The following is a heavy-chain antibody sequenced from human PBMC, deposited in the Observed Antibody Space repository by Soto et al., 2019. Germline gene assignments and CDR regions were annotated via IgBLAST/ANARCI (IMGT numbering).Heavy chain of an antibody. CDR1: GGSISSGDYY. CDR2: IYYSGST. CDR3: VGPVGYYYGMDV. V-gene: IGHV4-30-4*01. D-gene: IGHD1-26*01. J-gene: IGHJ6*02. Sequence: SETLSLTCTVSGGSISSGDYYWSWIRQPPGKGLEWIGYIYYSGSTYYNPSLKSRVTISVDTSKNQFSLKLSSVTAADTAVYYCVGPVGYYYGMDVWGQGTTVTVS.